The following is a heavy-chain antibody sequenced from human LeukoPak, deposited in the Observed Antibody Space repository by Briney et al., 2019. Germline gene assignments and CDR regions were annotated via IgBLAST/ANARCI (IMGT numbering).Heavy chain of an antibody. CDR2: IYYSGST. J-gene: IGHJ6*02. Sequence: SETLSLTCTVSGGSISSYYWSWIRQPPGKGLEWIGYIYYSGSTNYNPSLKSRVTISVDTSKNQFSLKLSSVTAADTAVYYCASVRYCSSTSCTHYGMDVWGQGTTVTVSS. CDR1: GGSISSYY. V-gene: IGHV4-59*12. CDR3: ASVRYCSSTSCTHYGMDV. D-gene: IGHD2-2*01.